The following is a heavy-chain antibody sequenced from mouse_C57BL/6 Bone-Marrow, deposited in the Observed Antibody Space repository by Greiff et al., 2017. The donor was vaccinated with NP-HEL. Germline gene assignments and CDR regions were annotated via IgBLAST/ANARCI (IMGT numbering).Heavy chain of an antibody. D-gene: IGHD1-1*01. V-gene: IGHV1-64*01. Sequence: QVQLQQPGAELVKPGASVKLSCKASGYTFTSYWMHWVKQRPGQGLEWIGMIHPNSGSNNYKEKFKSKATLTVDKSSSTAYMQLSSLTSEDSAVYYCARDFYYGSSWYFDVWGTGTTVTVSS. J-gene: IGHJ1*03. CDR3: ARDFYYGSSWYFDV. CDR1: GYTFTSYW. CDR2: IHPNSGSN.